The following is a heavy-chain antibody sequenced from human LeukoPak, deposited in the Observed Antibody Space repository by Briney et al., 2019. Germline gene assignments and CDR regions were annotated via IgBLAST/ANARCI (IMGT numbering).Heavy chain of an antibody. V-gene: IGHV1-18*01. J-gene: IGHJ5*02. D-gene: IGHD2-2*02. CDR3: AREGYCSSTSCYTRRYWFDP. Sequence: ASVKVSCKASGYTFTSYGISWVRQAPGQGLEWMGWISAYNGNTNYAQKLQGRVTMTTDTSTSTAYMELRSLRSDDTAVYYCAREGYCSSTSCYTRRYWFDPWGQGTLVTVSS. CDR2: ISAYNGNT. CDR1: GYTFTSYG.